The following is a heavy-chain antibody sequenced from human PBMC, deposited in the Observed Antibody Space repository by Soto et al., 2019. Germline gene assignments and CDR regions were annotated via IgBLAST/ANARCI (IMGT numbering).Heavy chain of an antibody. CDR3: ARPAMVRVGAFDI. D-gene: IGHD5-18*01. CDR1: GFTVSSNY. J-gene: IGHJ3*02. V-gene: IGHV3-53*01. CDR2: IYSGGST. Sequence: PGGSLRLSCAASGFTVSSNYMSWVRQAPGKGLEWVSVIYSGGSTYYADSVKGRFTISRDNAKNTLYLQMNSLRAEDTAVYYCARPAMVRVGAFDIWGQGTMVTISS.